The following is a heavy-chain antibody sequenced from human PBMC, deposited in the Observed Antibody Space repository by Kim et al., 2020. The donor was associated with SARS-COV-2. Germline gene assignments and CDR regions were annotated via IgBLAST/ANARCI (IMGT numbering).Heavy chain of an antibody. CDR1: GYSFSAHW. V-gene: IGHV3-7*01. CDR3: ARDAGWASDY. J-gene: IGHJ4*01. Sequence: GGSLRLSCVGSGYSFSAHWMRWARQAPGKGLEWVANIRGDGSEEYLVDSVRGLFTVSRDNIKNSVYLQMNRLRVEDTAVYYCARDAGWASDYWGHGTLVTVSS. CDR2: IRGDGSEE. D-gene: IGHD1-26*01.